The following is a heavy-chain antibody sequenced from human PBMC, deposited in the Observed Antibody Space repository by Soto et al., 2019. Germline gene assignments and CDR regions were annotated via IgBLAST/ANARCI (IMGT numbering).Heavy chain of an antibody. V-gene: IGHV4-30-2*01. Sequence: SETLSLTCTVSGGSISSGGYSWAWIRQPPGKGLEWVGHTYHTGTAYHSPSLKSRVTISVDTSKNQFSLKLTSATAADTAVYYCARDRRSYHSDGGGFEFWGQGTLVTVS. J-gene: IGHJ4*02. CDR3: ARDRRSYHSDGGGFEF. CDR1: GGSISSGGYS. D-gene: IGHD6-6*01. CDR2: TYHTGTA.